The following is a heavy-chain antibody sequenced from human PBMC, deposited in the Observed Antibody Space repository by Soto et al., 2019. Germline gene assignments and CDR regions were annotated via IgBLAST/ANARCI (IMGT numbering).Heavy chain of an antibody. CDR2: IYYSGST. J-gene: IGHJ4*02. Sequence: QVQLQESGPGLVKPSQTLSLTCTVSGGSISSGDYYWSWIRQPPGKVLEWIGYIYYSGSTYYNPSLKSRVTISVDTSKNQFSLKLSSVTAADTAVYYCARDRPGDYAGFDYWGQGTLVTVSS. CDR3: ARDRPGDYAGFDY. CDR1: GGSISSGDYY. V-gene: IGHV4-30-4*01. D-gene: IGHD4-17*01.